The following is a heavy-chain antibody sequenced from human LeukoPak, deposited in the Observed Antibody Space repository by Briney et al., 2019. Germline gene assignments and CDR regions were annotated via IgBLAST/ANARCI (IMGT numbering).Heavy chain of an antibody. CDR2: ITGSDDRT. CDR1: GFTFSSAA. D-gene: IGHD3-22*01. Sequence: PGGSLRLSCAASGFTFSSAAMTWVRQAPEKGLEWVSTITGSDDRTYYVDSVKGRLTISRDYSKNTLHLQMNSLRVEDTAIYYCAKGPLLGSGYHPDYWGQGTLVTVSS. CDR3: AKGPLLGSGYHPDY. V-gene: IGHV3-23*01. J-gene: IGHJ4*02.